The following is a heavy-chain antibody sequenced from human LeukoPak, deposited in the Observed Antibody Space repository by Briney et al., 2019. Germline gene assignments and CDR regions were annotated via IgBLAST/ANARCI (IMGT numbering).Heavy chain of an antibody. CDR1: GYTFTGYY. CDR2: INPNSGGT. V-gene: IGHV1-2*02. D-gene: IGHD3-3*01. Sequence: ASVKVSCKASGYTFTGYYMHWVRQAPGQGLEWMGWINPNSGGTNYAQKLQGRVTMTTDTSMSTAYMELRSLRSDDTAVYYCAGATYYDFWGYYYMDVWGKGTTVTVSS. CDR3: AGATYYDFWGYYYMDV. J-gene: IGHJ6*03.